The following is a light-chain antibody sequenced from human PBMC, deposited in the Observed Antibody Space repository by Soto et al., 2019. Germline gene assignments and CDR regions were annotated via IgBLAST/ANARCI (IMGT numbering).Light chain of an antibody. J-gene: IGKJ4*02. Sequence: EVVLTQSPGTLSLSPGERATLSCRASQRVTNNYLAWYQQKPGRAPRLLIFGAINRATGIPNRFSGSGSGTDFTITISGLEPEDFALYVCQQYGTKPLTFGGGTKVEF. CDR1: QRVTNNY. CDR2: GAI. CDR3: QQYGTKPLT. V-gene: IGKV3-20*01.